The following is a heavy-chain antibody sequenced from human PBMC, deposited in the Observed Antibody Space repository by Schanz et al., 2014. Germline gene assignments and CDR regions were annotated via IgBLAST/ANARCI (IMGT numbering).Heavy chain of an antibody. CDR2: IKQDGSEK. D-gene: IGHD6-13*01. CDR1: GFTFSKYC. Sequence: EVQLVESGGGLVQPGGSLRLSCGGSGFTFSKYCMSWVRQAPGKGLEWVANIKQDGSEKYYVDAVKGRFTISKDNAKNSLFLQMNRLRAEDTAVYYCAREEGWGIAAAGPKHYYYGMDVWGQGTTXTVSS. V-gene: IGHV3-7*01. J-gene: IGHJ6*02. CDR3: AREEGWGIAAAGPKHYYYGMDV.